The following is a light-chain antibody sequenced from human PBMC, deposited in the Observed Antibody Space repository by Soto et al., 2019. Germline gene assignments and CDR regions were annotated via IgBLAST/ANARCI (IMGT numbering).Light chain of an antibody. V-gene: IGKV3-15*01. CDR3: QQYSNWPQT. Sequence: EIVMTQSPATLSVSPGERATLSCRASQTIETNLAWYQQKPGQAPRLLISGASARATGLPARFSGSGSGTEFTLTISSLQSEDFAVYYCQQYSNWPQTFGQGTKVDIK. CDR2: GAS. CDR1: QTIETN. J-gene: IGKJ1*01.